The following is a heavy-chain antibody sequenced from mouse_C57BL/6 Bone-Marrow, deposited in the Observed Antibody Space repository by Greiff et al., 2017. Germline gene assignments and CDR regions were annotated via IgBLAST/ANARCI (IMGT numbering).Heavy chain of an antibody. J-gene: IGHJ4*01. CDR3: AKNDYGSFYAMDY. Sequence: QVQLKESGPGLVQPSQSLSITCTVSGFSLTSYGVHWVRQSPGKGLAWLGVIWRGGSTDYNAAFMSRLSITKDNSKSQVFFKMNSLQADDTAIYYCAKNDYGSFYAMDYWGQGTSGTVSS. CDR1: GFSLTSYG. D-gene: IGHD1-1*01. V-gene: IGHV2-5*01. CDR2: IWRGGST.